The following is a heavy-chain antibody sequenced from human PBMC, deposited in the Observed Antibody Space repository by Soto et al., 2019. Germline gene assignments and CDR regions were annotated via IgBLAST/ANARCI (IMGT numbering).Heavy chain of an antibody. CDR3: ARGTGDSFDLIDY. CDR2: MNSDGSRT. CDR1: GFTFSSYW. J-gene: IGHJ4*02. D-gene: IGHD3-9*01. V-gene: IGHV3-74*01. Sequence: EVQLVESGGGLGQPGGSLRLACAASGFTFSSYWMHWDRQAPGPGLVWVSRMNSDGSRTSYADSLKGRFTISRDKAKNTLYLQMNSLAAGDTAVYYCARGTGDSFDLIDYCGKGTLVSVSS.